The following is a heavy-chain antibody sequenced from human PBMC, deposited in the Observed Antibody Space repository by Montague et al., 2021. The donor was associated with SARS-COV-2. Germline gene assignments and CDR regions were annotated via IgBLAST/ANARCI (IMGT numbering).Heavy chain of an antibody. J-gene: IGHJ4*02. CDR3: ARDARGWSYYFDY. CDR2: ISYDGSNK. Sequence: SLRLSCAASGFTFSSYAMHWVRQAPGKGLEWVAVISYDGSNKYYADSVKGRFTISRDNSKSTLYLQMNSLRAEDTAVYYCARDARGWSYYFDYWGQGTLVTVSS. CDR1: GFTFSSYA. D-gene: IGHD6-19*01. V-gene: IGHV3-30*04.